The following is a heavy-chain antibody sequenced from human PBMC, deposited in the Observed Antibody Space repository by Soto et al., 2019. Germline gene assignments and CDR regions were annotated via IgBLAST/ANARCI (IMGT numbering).Heavy chain of an antibody. V-gene: IGHV3-23*01. Sequence: PGGSLRLSCAASGLTFSSYAMWWVRQAPGKGLECVSAISGGGETTYYADSVKGRFTISRDNSKNTLYLQMNSLRAEDTAVYYCASPYDILTGYASWGQGTLVTVSS. D-gene: IGHD3-9*01. J-gene: IGHJ4*02. CDR2: ISGGGETT. CDR3: ASPYDILTGYAS. CDR1: GLTFSSYA.